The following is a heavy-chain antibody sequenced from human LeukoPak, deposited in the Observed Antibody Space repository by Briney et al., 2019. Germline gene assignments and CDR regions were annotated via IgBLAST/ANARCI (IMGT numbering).Heavy chain of an antibody. CDR2: IWSDGNNR. CDR1: GFTFRNYG. CDR3: AKDPGASVSGFYMDV. V-gene: IGHV3-30*02. J-gene: IGHJ6*03. D-gene: IGHD2-8*02. Sequence: GGSLRLSCAASGFTFRNYGMHWVRQARCKGLEWVSLIWSDGNNRFYADSVKGRFTISRDNSKNMLYLQMDTLRAEDTALYYCAKDPGASVSGFYMDVWGKGTTVIVSS.